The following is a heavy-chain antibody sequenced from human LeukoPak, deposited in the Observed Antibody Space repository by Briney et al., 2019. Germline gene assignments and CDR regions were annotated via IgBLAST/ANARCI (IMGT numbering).Heavy chain of an antibody. CDR3: AKESKYYP. J-gene: IGHJ5*02. V-gene: IGHV3-66*01. CDR1: GFDVSDNY. Sequence: PGGSLRLSCAASGFDVSDNYMSWVRQAPGKGLEWVSVIYSGGSTYYADAVKGRFTISRDNSKNTIYLQMNSLRVEDTAVYYCAKESKYYPWGQGTLVTVSS. CDR2: IYSGGST. D-gene: IGHD3-10*01.